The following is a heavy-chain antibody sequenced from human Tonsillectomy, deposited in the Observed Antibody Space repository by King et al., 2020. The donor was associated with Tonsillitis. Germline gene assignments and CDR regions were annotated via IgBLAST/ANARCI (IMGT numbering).Heavy chain of an antibody. V-gene: IGHV3-33*01. CDR1: GFTFSSYG. CDR3: ARDGPAYCGGDCYSNWFDP. J-gene: IGHJ5*02. CDR2: IWYDGSNK. Sequence: VQLVESGGGVVQPGRSLRLSCAASGFTFSSYGMHWVRQAPGKGLEWVAVIWYDGSNKYYADSVKGRFTISRDNSKNTLYLQMNSLRAEDTAVYYCARDGPAYCGGDCYSNWFDPWGQGTLVTVSS. D-gene: IGHD2-21*01.